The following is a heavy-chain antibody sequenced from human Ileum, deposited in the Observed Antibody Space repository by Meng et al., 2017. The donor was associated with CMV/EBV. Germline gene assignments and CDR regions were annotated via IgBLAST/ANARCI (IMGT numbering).Heavy chain of an antibody. J-gene: IGHJ4*02. CDR1: GYTFTSYY. CDR3: ARARDYGPIDY. D-gene: IGHD4-17*01. V-gene: IGHV1-46*01. CDR2: FNPSGGYT. Sequence: VTLVQVGSEVKKHGASVKVSCKASGYTFTSYYMPWVRQAPGQGLEWMGVFNPSGGYTNYAQDFKGRVTMTRDTSTTTVSMDLSSLRSEDTAVYYCARARDYGPIDYWGQGTLVTVSS.